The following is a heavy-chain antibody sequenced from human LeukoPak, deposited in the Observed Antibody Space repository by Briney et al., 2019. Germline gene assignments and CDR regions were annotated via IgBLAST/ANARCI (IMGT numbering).Heavy chain of an antibody. D-gene: IGHD2-15*01. CDR2: IYYSGST. CDR3: ARHEKCSTGRCSTGRWFDP. V-gene: IGHV4-59*08. J-gene: IGHJ5*02. CDR1: GGSINNYY. Sequence: PSETLSLTCTVSGGSINNYYWNWIRQPPGKGLEWVGHIYYSGSTKYNPSLQSRVTISLDTPNNQFSLKLNFVTAADTAVYYCARHEKCSTGRCSTGRWFDPRGQGTLVTVSS.